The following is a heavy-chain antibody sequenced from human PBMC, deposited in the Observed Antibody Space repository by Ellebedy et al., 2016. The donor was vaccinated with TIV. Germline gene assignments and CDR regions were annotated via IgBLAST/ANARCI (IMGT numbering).Heavy chain of an antibody. J-gene: IGHJ4*02. CDR3: ARDVAGGWGDL. V-gene: IGHV3-48*01. Sequence: GESLKISXAASGFRFSSYAMNWVRQAPGTGLEWLAYISGRSDTIHYADSVEGRFTISRDNPNNSLYLQISSLRAEDTGIYYCARDVAGGWGDLWGQGSQVTVSS. CDR2: ISGRSDTI. CDR1: GFRFSSYA. D-gene: IGHD4-23*01.